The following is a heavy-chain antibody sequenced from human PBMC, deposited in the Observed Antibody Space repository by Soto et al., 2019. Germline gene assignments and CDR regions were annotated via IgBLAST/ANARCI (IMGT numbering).Heavy chain of an antibody. CDR3: ARDGYSYGYYFDY. CDR1: GFTVSSNY. D-gene: IGHD5-18*01. Sequence: GGSLRLSCAASGFTVSSNYMSWVRQAPGKGLEWVSVIYSGGSTYYADSVKGRFTISRDNSKNTLYLQMNSLRAEDRAVYYCARDGYSYGYYFDYWGQGTLVTVSS. CDR2: IYSGGST. V-gene: IGHV3-53*01. J-gene: IGHJ4*02.